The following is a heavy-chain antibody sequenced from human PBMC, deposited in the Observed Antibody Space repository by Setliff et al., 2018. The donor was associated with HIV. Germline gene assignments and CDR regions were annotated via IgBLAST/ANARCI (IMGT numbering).Heavy chain of an antibody. V-gene: IGHV1-69*13. CDR1: GGTFSSYA. CDR2: IIPMFDTP. J-gene: IGHJ4*02. Sequence: SVKVSCKASGGTFSSYAISWVRQAPGQGLEWMGGIIPMFDTPNYAQRFQGRVTITADEPTSTAYVELSSLRSEDTAVYFCARSGSYYSPFDYWGQGTLVTVSS. CDR3: ARSGSYYSPFDY. D-gene: IGHD3-10*01.